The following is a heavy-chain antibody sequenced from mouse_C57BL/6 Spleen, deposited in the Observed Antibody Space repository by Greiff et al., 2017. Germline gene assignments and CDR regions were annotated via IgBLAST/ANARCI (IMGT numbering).Heavy chain of an antibody. Sequence: VQLQQSGAGLVKPGASVKLSCTASGFNIKDYYMHWVKQRTEQGLEWIGRIDPEDGETKYAPKFQGKATITADTSSNTAYMQLSSLTSEDSAVYFCATPGSRCDMDYWGQGTSVTVAS. CDR1: GFNIKDYY. V-gene: IGHV14-2*01. CDR3: ATPGSRCDMDY. D-gene: IGHD1-1*01. J-gene: IGHJ4*01. CDR2: IDPEDGET.